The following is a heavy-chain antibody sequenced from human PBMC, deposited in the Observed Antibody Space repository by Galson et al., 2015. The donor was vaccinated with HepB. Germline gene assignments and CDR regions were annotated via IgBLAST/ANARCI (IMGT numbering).Heavy chain of an antibody. Sequence: SLRLSCAASGFTFSSYGMHWVRQAPGKGLEWVAVIWYDGSNKYYADSVKGRFTISRDNSKNTLYLQMNSLRAEDTAVYYCARDITRLSHGLGYWGQGTLVTVSS. V-gene: IGHV3-33*01. J-gene: IGHJ4*02. CDR1: GFTFSSYG. CDR3: ARDITRLSHGLGY. D-gene: IGHD3-10*01. CDR2: IWYDGSNK.